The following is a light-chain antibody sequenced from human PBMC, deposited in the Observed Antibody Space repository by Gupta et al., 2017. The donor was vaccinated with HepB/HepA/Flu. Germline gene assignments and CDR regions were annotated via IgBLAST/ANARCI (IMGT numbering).Light chain of an antibody. V-gene: IGLV1-47*01. CDR2: GNN. J-gene: IGLJ2*01. Sequence: QSVLTQPPSASGTPGQRVTISCSGSSSNIGSNYVYWYQQLPGTAPKLLIYGNNQRPSGVPDRFSGSKSGTSASLAISGLRSEDEADYYCAAWDDSLSVLVFGGGTKLTVL. CDR3: AAWDDSLSVLV. CDR1: SSNIGSNY.